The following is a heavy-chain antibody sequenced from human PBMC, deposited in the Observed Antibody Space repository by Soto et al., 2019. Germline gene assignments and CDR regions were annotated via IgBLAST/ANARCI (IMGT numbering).Heavy chain of an antibody. J-gene: IGHJ4*02. V-gene: IGHV4-31*03. CDR3: ARARGDTYNGGRKYYLDS. Sequence: TLSLTFTVSGVSVSRGWFYWNWIRQRPGEGLEWIGYIYFSGSTYYNPSLKSRLVLSVDTSKNEISLKLSSVTAADTAVYYCARARGDTYNGGRKYYLDSWGQGTPVTVSS. CDR2: IYFSGST. CDR1: GVSVSRGWFY. D-gene: IGHD1-20*01.